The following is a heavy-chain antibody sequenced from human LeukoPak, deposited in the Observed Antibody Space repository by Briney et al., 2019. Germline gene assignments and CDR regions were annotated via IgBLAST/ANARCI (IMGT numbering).Heavy chain of an antibody. Sequence: HAGGSLRLSCAASGFTFSSYAMHWVRQAPGKGLEWVAVISYDGSNKYYADSVKGRFTISRDNSKNTLYLQMNSLRAEDTAVYYCAKGGRSSYALQDYWGQGTLVTVSS. V-gene: IGHV3-30*04. D-gene: IGHD2-2*01. J-gene: IGHJ4*02. CDR3: AKGGRSSYALQDY. CDR2: ISYDGSNK. CDR1: GFTFSSYA.